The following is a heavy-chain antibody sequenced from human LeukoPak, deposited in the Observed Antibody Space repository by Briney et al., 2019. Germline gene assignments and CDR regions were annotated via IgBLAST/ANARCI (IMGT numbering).Heavy chain of an antibody. CDR2: IYYSGST. CDR1: GGSISSGDYY. V-gene: IGHV4-30-4*08. Sequence: SETLSLTCTVSGGSISSGDYYWSWIRQPPGKGLEWIGYIYYSGSTYYNPSLKSRVTISVDTSKNQFSLKLSSVTAADTAVYYCARVCIVGATTLDYWGQGTLVTVSS. CDR3: ARVCIVGATTLDY. J-gene: IGHJ4*02. D-gene: IGHD1-26*01.